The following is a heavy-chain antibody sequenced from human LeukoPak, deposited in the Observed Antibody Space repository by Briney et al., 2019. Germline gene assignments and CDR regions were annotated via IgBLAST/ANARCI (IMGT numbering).Heavy chain of an antibody. CDR1: GFTFSSYS. CDR2: ISSSSSYI. D-gene: IGHD5-12*01. CDR3: ARDEDIVAKHFDY. J-gene: IGHJ4*02. V-gene: IGHV3-21*01. Sequence: GGSLRLSCAASGFTFSSYSMNWVRQAPGKGLEWVSSISSSSSYIYYADSVKGRFTISRDNAKNSLYLQMNSLRAEDTAVYYCARDEDIVAKHFDYWGQGTLVTVSS.